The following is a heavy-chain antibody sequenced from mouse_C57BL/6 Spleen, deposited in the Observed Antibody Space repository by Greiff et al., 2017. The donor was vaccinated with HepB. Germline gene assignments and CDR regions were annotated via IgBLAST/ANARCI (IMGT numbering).Heavy chain of an antibody. D-gene: IGHD1-1*01. V-gene: IGHV1-26*01. CDR2: INPNNGGT. CDR1: GYTFTDYY. CDR3: ARPHYYGRSYGYFDV. Sequence: EVQLQQSGPELVKPGASVKISCKASGYTFTDYYMNWVKQSHGKSLEWIGDINPNNGGTSYNQKFKGKATLTVDKSSSTAYMELRSLTSEDSAVYYCARPHYYGRSYGYFDVWGTGTTVTVSS. J-gene: IGHJ1*03.